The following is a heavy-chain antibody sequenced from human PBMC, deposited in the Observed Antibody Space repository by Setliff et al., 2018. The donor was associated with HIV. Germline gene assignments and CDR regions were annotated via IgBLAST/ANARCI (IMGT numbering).Heavy chain of an antibody. Sequence: PSETLSLTCLVSGGSFSSYYWSWIRQSPGKGLEWIGYVFYTGSTNYNPSLKSRVTISIDTSKSQFSLKLSSVTAADTAVYYCARAPTGELDFWGQGTLVTVSS. CDR2: VFYTGST. CDR1: GGSFSSYY. CDR3: ARAPTGELDF. V-gene: IGHV4-59*13. D-gene: IGHD7-27*01. J-gene: IGHJ4*02.